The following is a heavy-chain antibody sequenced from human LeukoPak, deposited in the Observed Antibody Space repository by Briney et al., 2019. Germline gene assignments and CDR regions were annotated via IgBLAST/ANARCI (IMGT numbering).Heavy chain of an antibody. D-gene: IGHD2-15*01. CDR3: ARYCSGGSCYGTGSFDY. V-gene: IGHV4-34*01. CDR1: GGSFSGYY. J-gene: IGHJ4*02. CDR2: INHSGSI. Sequence: PSETLSLTCAVYGGSFSGYYWSWIRQPPGKGLEWIGEINHSGSINYNPSLKSRVTISVDTSKNQFSLKLSSVTAADTAVYYCARYCSGGSCYGTGSFDYWGQGTLVTVSS.